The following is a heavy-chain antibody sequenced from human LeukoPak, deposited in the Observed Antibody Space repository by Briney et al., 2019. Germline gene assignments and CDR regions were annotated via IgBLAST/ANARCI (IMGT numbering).Heavy chain of an antibody. J-gene: IGHJ4*02. V-gene: IGHV3-23*01. CDR1: GVTLRNYA. Sequence: GGSLRLSCAASGVTLRNYAMTWIRQAPGKGLEWVSILSVIGGSTNYADSVKGRFTSSRDNSKNTLYLQMNSLRAEDTAVYYCAKGGWLEYWGQGTLVTVSS. CDR3: AKGGWLEY. CDR2: LSVIGGST. D-gene: IGHD6-19*01.